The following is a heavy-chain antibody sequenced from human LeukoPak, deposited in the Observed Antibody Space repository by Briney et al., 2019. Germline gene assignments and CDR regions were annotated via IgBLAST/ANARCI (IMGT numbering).Heavy chain of an antibody. J-gene: IGHJ6*02. Sequence: SETLSLTCTVSGGSISSGGYYWSWIRQHPGKGLEWIGYIYYSGSTYYNPSLKSRVTISVDTSKNQFSLKLSSVTAADTAVYYCARDSTWAPTYYGMDVWGQGTTVTVSS. CDR3: ARDSTWAPTYYGMDV. V-gene: IGHV4-31*03. D-gene: IGHD7-27*01. CDR2: IYYSGST. CDR1: GGSISSGGYY.